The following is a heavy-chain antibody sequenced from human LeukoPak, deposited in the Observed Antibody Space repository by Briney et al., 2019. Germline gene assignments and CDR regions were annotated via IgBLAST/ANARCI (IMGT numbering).Heavy chain of an antibody. CDR3: AKDGAAENAFDI. D-gene: IGHD2-15*01. CDR2: ISYDGSNK. J-gene: IGHJ3*02. CDR1: GFTFSSYG. V-gene: IGHV3-30*18. Sequence: GGSLRLSCAASGFTFSSYGMHWVRQAPGKGLEWVAVISYDGSNKYYADSVKGRFTISRDNSKSTLYLQMNSLRAEDTAVYYCAKDGAAENAFDIWGQGTMVTVSS.